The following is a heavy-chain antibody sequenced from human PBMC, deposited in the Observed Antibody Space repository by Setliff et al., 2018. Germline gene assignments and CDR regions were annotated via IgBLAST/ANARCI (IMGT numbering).Heavy chain of an antibody. V-gene: IGHV3-53*01. CDR1: GFNFNTYT. J-gene: IGHJ5*01. CDR3: ARDRGGTNPWFDF. D-gene: IGHD3-10*01. CDR2: IYNIGET. Sequence: GSLRLSCAASGFNFNTYTMSWVRQAPGKGLEWVSVIYNIGETRYADSVKGRFTISRDKSKNTLYLHLSSLRVEDTATYYCARDRGGTNPWFDFWGQGTQVTVSS.